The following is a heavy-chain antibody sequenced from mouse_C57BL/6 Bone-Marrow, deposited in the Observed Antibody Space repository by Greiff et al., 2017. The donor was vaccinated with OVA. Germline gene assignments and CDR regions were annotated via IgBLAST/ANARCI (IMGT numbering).Heavy chain of an antibody. CDR2: IDPNGGGT. J-gene: IGHJ2*01. CDR3: ARFDDYDDGFDY. Sequence: QVQLQQPGAELVKPGASVKLSCNASGYTFTSYWMHWVKQRPGRGLEWIGRIDPNGGGTKYNEKFKSKATLTVDKPSSTAYMQLSSLTSEDSAVYEGARFDDYDDGFDYWGQGTTLTVSS. CDR1: GYTFTSYW. V-gene: IGHV1-72*01. D-gene: IGHD2-4*01.